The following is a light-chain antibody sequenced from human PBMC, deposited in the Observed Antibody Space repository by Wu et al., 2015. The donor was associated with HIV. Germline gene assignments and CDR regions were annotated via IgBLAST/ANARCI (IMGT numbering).Light chain of an antibody. CDR1: QSISSW. CDR2: KAS. Sequence: DIQMTQSPSTLSASVGDRVTITCRASQSISSWLAWYQQKPGKAPKLLIYKASSLESGVSSRFSGSGSGTEFTLSISSLQPDDSATYFCQQLNTYPWTFGQGTTVEVK. CDR3: QQLNTYPWT. V-gene: IGKV1-5*03. J-gene: IGKJ1*01.